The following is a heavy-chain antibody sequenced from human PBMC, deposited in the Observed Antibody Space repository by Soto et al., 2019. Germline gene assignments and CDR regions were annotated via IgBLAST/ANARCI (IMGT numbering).Heavy chain of an antibody. CDR1: GFTFSSFW. CDR3: SRGSPAISYYYYYGLDV. V-gene: IGHV3-7*05. D-gene: IGHD2-2*01. CDR2: IKQDGNEK. Sequence: GGSLRLSCAASGFTFSSFWMNWVRQVPGKGLEWVANIKQDGNEKYYVDSVKGRFTISRDNAKNSLYLQMNSLRAEDTALYYCSRGSPAISYYYYYGLDVWGQGTTVTVSS. J-gene: IGHJ6*02.